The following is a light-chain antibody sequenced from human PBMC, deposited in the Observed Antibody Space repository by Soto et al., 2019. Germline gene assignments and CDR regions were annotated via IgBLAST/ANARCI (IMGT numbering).Light chain of an antibody. CDR1: QSVSNDF. J-gene: IGKJ1*01. Sequence: EIVLTQSPGILSLSPGERATLSCRASQSVSNDFLAWYQQKPGQAPRRLIYRAFTRATGVQARFSGSGSGTDFTLTISSLEAEDVAVYYCQQRSNWPPWTFGQGTNV. V-gene: IGKV3-11*01. CDR3: QQRSNWPPWT. CDR2: RAF.